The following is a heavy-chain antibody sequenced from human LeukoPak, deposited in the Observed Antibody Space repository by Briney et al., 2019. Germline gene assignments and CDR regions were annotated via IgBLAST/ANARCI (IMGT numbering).Heavy chain of an antibody. Sequence: PSETLSLTCTVSGASLSSYYWSWIPQPPGKGLEWIGHIYYSGRTNYNPTHYKPSLKSRVTISVDTSKNHFSLKLSSVTAADTSVYYCASGPYPAAGTDHQFDYWGPGTLVTVSS. J-gene: IGHJ4*02. D-gene: IGHD6-13*01. CDR1: GASLSSYY. CDR2: IYYSGRT. CDR3: ASGPYPAAGTDHQFDY. V-gene: IGHV4-59*01.